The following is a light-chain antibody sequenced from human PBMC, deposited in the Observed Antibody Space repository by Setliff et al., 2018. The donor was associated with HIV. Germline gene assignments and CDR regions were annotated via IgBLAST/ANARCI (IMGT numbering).Light chain of an antibody. CDR2: DVT. Sequence: QSVLTQPASVSGSPGQSITISCTGSRSDVGAYNYVSWYQQHPGKAPKLIIYDVTKRPSGVPDRFSGSKSGYTASLTVSGLQAEDEAEYYCSSYPGTYNLVFGGGTKVTVL. J-gene: IGLJ3*02. CDR1: RSDVGAYNY. V-gene: IGLV2-8*01. CDR3: SSYPGTYNLV.